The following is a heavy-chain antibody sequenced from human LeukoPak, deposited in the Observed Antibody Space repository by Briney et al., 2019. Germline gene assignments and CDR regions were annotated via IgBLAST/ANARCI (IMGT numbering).Heavy chain of an antibody. CDR2: ISAYNGNT. CDR3: ARAGVWDYSDTSGYHNGAFDI. J-gene: IGHJ3*02. Sequence: GASVKVSCKASGYTFTSYGISWVRQAPGQGLEWMGWISAYNGNTNYAQKFQGRVTMTRDTSISTAYTELSRLRSDDTALYYCARAGVWDYSDTSGYHNGAFDIWGQGTMVTVSS. CDR1: GYTFTSYG. V-gene: IGHV1-18*01. D-gene: IGHD3-22*01.